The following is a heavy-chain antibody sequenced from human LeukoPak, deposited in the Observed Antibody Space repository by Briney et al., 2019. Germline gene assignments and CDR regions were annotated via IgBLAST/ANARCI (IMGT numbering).Heavy chain of an antibody. Sequence: GGSLRLSCAASGFTFSSYSMNWVRQAPGKGLEWVSSISSSSSYIYYADSVKGRFTISRDNAKNSLYLQMNSLRAEDTAVYYCARLGASTIRAFGYWGQGTLVTVSP. CDR2: ISSSSSYI. D-gene: IGHD1-26*01. CDR1: GFTFSSYS. V-gene: IGHV3-21*01. J-gene: IGHJ4*02. CDR3: ARLGASTIRAFGY.